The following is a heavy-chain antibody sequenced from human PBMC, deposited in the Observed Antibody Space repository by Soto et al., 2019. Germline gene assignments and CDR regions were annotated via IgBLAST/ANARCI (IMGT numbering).Heavy chain of an antibody. Sequence: SETLSLTCAVSGGSISSGGYSWSWIRQPPGKGLEWIGYIYHSGSTYYNPSLKSRVTISVDRSKNQFSLKLSSVTAADTAVYYCARLSTITYDSSGYYNDYWGQGTLVTVSS. CDR3: ARLSTITYDSSGYYNDY. V-gene: IGHV4-30-2*01. CDR2: IYHSGST. CDR1: GGSISSGGYS. D-gene: IGHD3-22*01. J-gene: IGHJ4*02.